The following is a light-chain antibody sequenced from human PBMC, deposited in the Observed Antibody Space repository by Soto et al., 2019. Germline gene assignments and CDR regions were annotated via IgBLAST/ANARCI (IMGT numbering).Light chain of an antibody. CDR3: ATWDSSLNAV. J-gene: IGLJ2*01. CDR1: SSNIGNNY. Sequence: QSVLTQPPSVSAAPGQKVSISCSGGSSNIGNNYVSWYHQFPGTAPKLLIYENNQRASGIPDRFSGSKSGTSATLDITGLQTGDEATYFCATWDSSLNAVFGGGTQLTVL. CDR2: ENN. V-gene: IGLV1-51*01.